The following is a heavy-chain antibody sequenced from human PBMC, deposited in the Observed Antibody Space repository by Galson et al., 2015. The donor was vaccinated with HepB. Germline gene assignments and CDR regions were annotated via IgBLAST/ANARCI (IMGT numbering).Heavy chain of an antibody. CDR2: IDPSDSYT. V-gene: IGHV5-10-1*01. CDR1: GYSFTSYW. Sequence: QSGAEVKKPGESLRISCKGSGYSFTSYWISWVRQMPGKGLEWMGRIDPSDSYTNYSPSFQGHVTISADKSIGTAYLQLSSLKASDTAMYYCARFELGELGDYYGMDVWGQGTTVTVSS. J-gene: IGHJ6*02. D-gene: IGHD7-27*01. CDR3: ARFELGELGDYYGMDV.